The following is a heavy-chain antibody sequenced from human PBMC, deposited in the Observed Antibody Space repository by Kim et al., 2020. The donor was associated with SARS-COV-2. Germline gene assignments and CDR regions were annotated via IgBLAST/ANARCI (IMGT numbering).Heavy chain of an antibody. CDR1: GFTFSSYA. J-gene: IGHJ6*01. Sequence: GGSLRLSCAASGFTFSSYAMHWVRQAPGKGLEYVSAISSNGGSTYYANPVKGRFTISRDNSKNTLYLQMGSLRAEDMAVYYCARGIIQLWTPYYYYGMD. CDR3: ARGIIQLWTPYYYYGMD. V-gene: IGHV3-64*01. D-gene: IGHD5-18*01. CDR2: ISSNGGST.